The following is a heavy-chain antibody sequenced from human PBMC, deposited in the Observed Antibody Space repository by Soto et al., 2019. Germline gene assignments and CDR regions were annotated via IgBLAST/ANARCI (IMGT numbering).Heavy chain of an antibody. CDR2: INRSGST. CDR3: ARGPAGGRKIYYYYGMDV. Sequence: SETLSLTCAVYGGSFSGYYWSWIRQPPGKGLEWIGEINRSGSTNYNPSLKSRVTISVDTSKNQFSLKLSSVTAADTAVYYCARGPAGGRKIYYYYGMDVWGQGTTVTVSS. J-gene: IGHJ6*02. D-gene: IGHD3-10*01. CDR1: GGSFSGYY. V-gene: IGHV4-34*01.